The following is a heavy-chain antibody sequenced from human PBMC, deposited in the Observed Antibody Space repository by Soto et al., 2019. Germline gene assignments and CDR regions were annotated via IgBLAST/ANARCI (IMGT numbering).Heavy chain of an antibody. D-gene: IGHD3-10*01. V-gene: IGHV3-30*18. Sequence: LRLSCAASGFTFSRFGMHWVRQAPSKGLEWVAVISYDGSNRFYADSVKGRSTISRDNSKNTLYLQMNSLRPEDTAVYYCAKDLYGSETYTYYCGMDVWGQGTTVTVSS. J-gene: IGHJ6*02. CDR2: ISYDGSNR. CDR3: AKDLYGSETYTYYCGMDV. CDR1: GFTFSRFG.